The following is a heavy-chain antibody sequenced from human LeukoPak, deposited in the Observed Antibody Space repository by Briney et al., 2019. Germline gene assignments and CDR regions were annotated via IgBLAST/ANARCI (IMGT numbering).Heavy chain of an antibody. CDR2: IYYSVST. CDR3: ARLVTRGYYDSSGRRIDAFDI. J-gene: IGHJ3*02. D-gene: IGHD3-22*01. V-gene: IGHV4-39*07. CDR1: GGSISSSSSY. Sequence: SETLSLTCSVSGGSISSSSSYWGWIRQPPGKGLEWIGSIYYSVSTYYNPSLKSRVTISVDTSKNQFSLKLSSVTAADTAVYYCARLVTRGYYDSSGRRIDAFDIWGQGTMVTVSS.